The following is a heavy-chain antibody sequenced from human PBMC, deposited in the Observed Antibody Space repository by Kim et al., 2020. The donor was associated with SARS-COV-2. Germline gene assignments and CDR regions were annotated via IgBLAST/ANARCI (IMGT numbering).Heavy chain of an antibody. CDR2: IYPGDSDT. CDR1: GYSFTSYW. CDR3: ARTNYYDTENYYYYGMDV. J-gene: IGHJ6*02. Sequence: GESLKISCKGSGYSFTSYWIGWVRQMPGKGLEWMGIIYPGDSDTRYSPSFQGQVTISADKSISTAYLQWSSLKASDTAMYYCARTNYYDTENYYYYGMDVWGQGTTVTVSS. D-gene: IGHD3-22*01. V-gene: IGHV5-51*01.